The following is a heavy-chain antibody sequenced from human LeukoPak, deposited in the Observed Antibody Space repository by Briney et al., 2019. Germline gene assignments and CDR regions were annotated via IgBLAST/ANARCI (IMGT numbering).Heavy chain of an antibody. CDR3: ASGDNYSNYYFDY. CDR2: IYYSGTT. CDR1: GGSLSSYY. J-gene: IGHJ4*02. D-gene: IGHD4-11*01. Sequence: SETLSLTCTVSGGSLSSYYWSWIRQPPGKGLEWIGYIYYSGTTNYNASLKSRVTISVDTSKNQFSLKLSSVTAADTAVYYCASGDNYSNYYFDYWGQGTLVTVSS. V-gene: IGHV4-59*01.